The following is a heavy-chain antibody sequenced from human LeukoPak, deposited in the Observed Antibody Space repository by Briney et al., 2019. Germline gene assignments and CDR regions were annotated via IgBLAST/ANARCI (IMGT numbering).Heavy chain of an antibody. V-gene: IGHV1-2*06. CDR3: ARRGSLGYCSGGSCYNDAFDI. CDR1: GYTFTGYY. Sequence: GASVKVSCKASGYTFTGYYMHWVRQAPGQGLEWMGRINPNSGGTNYAQKFQGRVTMTRDTSISTAYMELSRLRSDDTAVYYCARRGSLGYCSGGSCYNDAFDIWGQGTMVTVSS. J-gene: IGHJ3*02. D-gene: IGHD2-15*01. CDR2: INPNSGGT.